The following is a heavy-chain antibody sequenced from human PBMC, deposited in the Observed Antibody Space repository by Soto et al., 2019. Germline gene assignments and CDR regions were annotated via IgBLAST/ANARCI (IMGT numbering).Heavy chain of an antibody. CDR3: VSPEGYYDSSGYTLDY. V-gene: IGHV4-39*01. CDR2: MFYSGNT. J-gene: IGHJ4*02. Sequence: SETLSLTCTVSGGSISSSTYYWGWIRQPPGKWLEWIGSMFYSGNTYYNPSLKSRVTLSIDTSKNQFSLKLNSVTAADTAVYYCVSPEGYYDSSGYTLDYWGQGTQVTVSS. CDR1: GGSISSSTYY. D-gene: IGHD3-22*01.